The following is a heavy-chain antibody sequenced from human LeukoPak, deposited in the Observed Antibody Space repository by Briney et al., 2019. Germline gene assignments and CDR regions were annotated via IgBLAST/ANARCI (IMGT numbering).Heavy chain of an antibody. V-gene: IGHV3-48*02. CDR1: GFTFSSYN. Sequence: GGSLRLSCAASGFTFSSYNMNWVRQAPGKGLERVSYISSSSSTIYYADSVKGRFTISRDNAKNSLYLQMNSLRDEDTAVYYCARGVAAAGRLVDYWGQGTLVTVSS. J-gene: IGHJ4*02. CDR2: ISSSSSTI. CDR3: ARGVAAAGRLVDY. D-gene: IGHD6-13*01.